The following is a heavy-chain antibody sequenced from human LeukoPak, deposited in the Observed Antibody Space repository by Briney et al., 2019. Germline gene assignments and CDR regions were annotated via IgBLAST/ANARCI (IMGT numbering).Heavy chain of an antibody. Sequence: GSSVKVSCKASGRTFSSYDISWVRQAPGKGLEWMGRIIPLLGIAHYAQKFQGRVTITADKYPSKVYIEQSSQRSEDRGVYYCARNGWYQLLPSVNRAPRDYYYCMDGWGQGTTVTVSS. J-gene: IGHJ6*02. CDR3: ARNGWYQLLPSVNRAPRDYYYCMDG. V-gene: IGHV1-69*04. D-gene: IGHD2-2*01. CDR1: GRTFSSYD. CDR2: IIPLLGIA.